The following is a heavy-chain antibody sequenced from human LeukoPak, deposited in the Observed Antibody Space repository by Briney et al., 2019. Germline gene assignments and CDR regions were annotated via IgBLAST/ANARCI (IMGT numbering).Heavy chain of an antibody. D-gene: IGHD6-6*01. J-gene: IGHJ4*02. Sequence: PGGSLRLSCAASGFTCSSYARHWVRQAPGKGLEWVAVISYDGSNKYYADSVKGRFTISRDNSKNTLYLQMNSLIAEDTAVYYCAKLGHSSSPEDSYFDYWGQGTLVTVSS. CDR1: GFTCSSYA. V-gene: IGHV3-30*18. CDR2: ISYDGSNK. CDR3: AKLGHSSSPEDSYFDY.